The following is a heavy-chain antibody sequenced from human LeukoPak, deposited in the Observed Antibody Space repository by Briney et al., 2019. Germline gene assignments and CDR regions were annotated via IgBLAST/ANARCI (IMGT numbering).Heavy chain of an antibody. CDR1: GGSISSYY. D-gene: IGHD5-12*01. CDR3: ARVRSDYDYYYGMDV. Sequence: TSETLSLTCTVSGGSISSYYWSWIRQPPGKGLEWIGYIYYSGSTNYNPSLKSRVTISVDTSKNQFSLKLSSVTAADTAVYYCARVRSDYDYYYGMDVWGQGTTVTVSS. V-gene: IGHV4-59*01. J-gene: IGHJ6*02. CDR2: IYYSGST.